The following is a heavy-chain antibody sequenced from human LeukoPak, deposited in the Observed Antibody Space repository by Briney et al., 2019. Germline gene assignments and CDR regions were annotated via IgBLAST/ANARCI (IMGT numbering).Heavy chain of an antibody. J-gene: IGHJ3*02. CDR3: AKLVGGLIAARLGAFDI. Sequence: GGSLRLSCAASGFTFSSYSMNWVRQAPGKGLEWVSSISSSSSYIYYADSVKGRFTISRDNSKNTLYLQMNSLRAEDTAVYYCAKLVGGLIAARLGAFDIWGQGTMVTVSS. CDR2: ISSSSSYI. V-gene: IGHV3-21*01. D-gene: IGHD6-6*01. CDR1: GFTFSSYS.